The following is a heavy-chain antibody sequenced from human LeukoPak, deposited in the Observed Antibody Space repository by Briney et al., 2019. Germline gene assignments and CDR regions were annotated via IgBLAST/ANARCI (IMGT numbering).Heavy chain of an antibody. CDR1: GFTFSSYA. V-gene: IGHV3-23*01. Sequence: GGSLRLSCAASGFTFSSYAMSWGRQAPGKGLEWVSGISGSGGSTYYAYYADSVKGRFTISRDDSKNTLYLQMNSLRAEDTALYYCAKVTATTGTWYFDYWGQGTLVTVSS. CDR3: AKVTATTGTWYFDY. J-gene: IGHJ4*02. CDR2: ISGSGGSTYYA. D-gene: IGHD1-1*01.